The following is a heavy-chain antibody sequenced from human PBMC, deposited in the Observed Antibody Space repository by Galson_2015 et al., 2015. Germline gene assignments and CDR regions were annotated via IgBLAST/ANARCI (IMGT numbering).Heavy chain of an antibody. Sequence: SVKVSCKASGGTFSSYAISWVRQAPGQGLEWMGGIIPIFGTANYAQKFQGRVTITADESTSTAYMELSSLRSEDTAVYYCARDREDGFSVGDVWGQGTTVTVSS. CDR1: GGTFSSYA. V-gene: IGHV1-69*13. J-gene: IGHJ6*02. CDR3: ARDREDGFSVGDV. CDR2: IIPIFGTA. D-gene: IGHD1-26*01.